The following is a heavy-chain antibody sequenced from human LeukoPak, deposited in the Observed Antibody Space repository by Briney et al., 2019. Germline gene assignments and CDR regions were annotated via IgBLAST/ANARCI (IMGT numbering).Heavy chain of an antibody. Sequence: SETLSLTCNVSGGSLTSTTNYWGWIRQPPGRGLEWIGNIYYRGSTYYNPSLKSRVTISLDTSKNQFSLKLSSVTAADTAVYYCALPRSVAAAVVYYYYYGMDVWGQGTTVTVSS. CDR2: IYYRGST. J-gene: IGHJ6*02. CDR1: GGSLTSTTNY. D-gene: IGHD6-13*01. CDR3: ALPRSVAAAVVYYYYYGMDV. V-gene: IGHV4-39*07.